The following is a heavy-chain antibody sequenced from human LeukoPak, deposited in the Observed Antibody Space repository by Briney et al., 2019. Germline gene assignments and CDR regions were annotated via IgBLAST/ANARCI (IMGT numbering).Heavy chain of an antibody. J-gene: IGHJ4*02. CDR2: IYYSGST. V-gene: IGHV4-30-4*01. CDR3: ARAPPYSGSYNY. CDR1: GGSISSGDYY. Sequence: KSSETLSLTCTVSGGSISSGDYYWSWIRQPPGKGLEWIGYIYYSGSTYYNPSLKSRVTISVGTSKNQFSLKLSSVTAADTAVYYCARAPPYSGSYNYWGQGTLVTVSS. D-gene: IGHD1-26*01.